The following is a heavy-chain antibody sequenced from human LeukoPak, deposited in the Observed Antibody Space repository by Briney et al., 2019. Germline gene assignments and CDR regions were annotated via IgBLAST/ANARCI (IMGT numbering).Heavy chain of an antibody. CDR3: ARDTAGYCTNGVCYKRVNWFDP. V-gene: IGHV1-18*01. CDR2: ISAYNGNT. D-gene: IGHD2-8*01. Sequence: ASVKVSCKASGYTFTSYGISWVRQAPGQGLEWMGWISAYNGNTNYAQKLQGRVTMTTDTSTSTAYMELRSLRSDDPAVYYCARDTAGYCTNGVCYKRVNWFDPWGQGTLVTVSS. CDR1: GYTFTSYG. J-gene: IGHJ5*02.